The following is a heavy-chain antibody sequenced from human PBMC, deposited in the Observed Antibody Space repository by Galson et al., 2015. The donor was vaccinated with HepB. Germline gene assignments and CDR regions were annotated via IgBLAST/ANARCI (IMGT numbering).Heavy chain of an antibody. CDR3: ARHVSGWYSYRYFDY. CDR2: IDPSDSYT. CDR1: GYSFTSYW. Sequence: QSGAEVKKPGESLRISCKGSGYSFTSYWISWVRQMPGKGLEWMGRIDPSDSYTNYSPSFQGHVTISADKSISTAYLQWSSLKASDTAMYYCARHVSGWYSYRYFDYWGQGTLVTVSS. V-gene: IGHV5-10-1*01. J-gene: IGHJ4*02. D-gene: IGHD6-19*01.